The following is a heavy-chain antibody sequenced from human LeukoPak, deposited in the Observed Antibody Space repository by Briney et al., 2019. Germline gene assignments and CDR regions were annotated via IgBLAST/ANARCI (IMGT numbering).Heavy chain of an antibody. Sequence: ASVKVSCKASGYTFTSYAMHWVRQAPGQRLEWMGWINAGNGNTKYSQKFQGGVTITRDTSASTAYMELSSLRSEDTAVYYCASATHFSSGWSDAFDIWGQGTMVTVSS. CDR1: GYTFTSYA. D-gene: IGHD6-19*01. J-gene: IGHJ3*02. CDR2: INAGNGNT. V-gene: IGHV1-3*01. CDR3: ASATHFSSGWSDAFDI.